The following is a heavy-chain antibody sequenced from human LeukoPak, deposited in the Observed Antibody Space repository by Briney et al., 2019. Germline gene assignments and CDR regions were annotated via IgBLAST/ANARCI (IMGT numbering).Heavy chain of an antibody. CDR1: GFTFSAHA. Sequence: GGSLRLSCAASGFTFSAHAMGWVRQAPGKGLEWVSSISASGATTYSADSVKGRFTISRDNSKNTLYLQLKSLRAEGTAAYYCARHNYASQSPFDCWGQGTLVTVSS. D-gene: IGHD3-10*01. J-gene: IGHJ4*02. CDR3: ARHNYASQSPFDC. V-gene: IGHV3-23*01. CDR2: ISASGATT.